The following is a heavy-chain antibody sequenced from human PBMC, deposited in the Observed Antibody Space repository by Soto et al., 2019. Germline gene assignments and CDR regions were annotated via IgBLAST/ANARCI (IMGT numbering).Heavy chain of an antibody. J-gene: IGHJ1*01. Sequence: QVQLVESGGVVVQPGRSLRLSCAASGFTFSSYAMHWVRQAPGKGLEWVAVISYDGSNKYYADSVKGRFTISRDNSKNTLSLKMNSLRAEDTAVYYCAREYCSGGSCYPRKEYFQPWGQGTLVTVSS. V-gene: IGHV3-30-3*01. CDR3: AREYCSGGSCYPRKEYFQP. CDR1: GFTFSSYA. CDR2: ISYDGSNK. D-gene: IGHD2-15*01.